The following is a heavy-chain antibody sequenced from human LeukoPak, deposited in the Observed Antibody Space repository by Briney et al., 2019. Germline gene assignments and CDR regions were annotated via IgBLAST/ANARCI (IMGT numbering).Heavy chain of an antibody. J-gene: IGHJ4*02. CDR3: ARDRGWRSSGYYLYYFDF. CDR1: GFTFSSYW. CDR2: IKGDGSEK. Sequence: PGGSLRLSCAASGFTFSSYWMNWARQAPGEGLEWVASIKGDGSEKYYVDSVKGRFTISRDNAKNSLYLQMNSLRAEDTAVYYCARDRGWRSSGYYLYYFDFWGQGTLVTVSS. V-gene: IGHV3-7*01. D-gene: IGHD3-22*01.